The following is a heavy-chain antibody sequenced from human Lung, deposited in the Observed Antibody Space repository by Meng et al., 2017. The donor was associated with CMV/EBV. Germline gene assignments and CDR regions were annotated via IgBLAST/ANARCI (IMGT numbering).Heavy chain of an antibody. CDR3: ARHHHSPTFDY. V-gene: IGHV4-39*01. CDR2: VVYSGTT. CDR1: GGSISSSSYY. Sequence: QLKRQGSGPGLVKPSETLPLTCTVSGGSISSSSYYWAWIRQPPGEGLEWIGSVVYSGTTYYTSSLKSRVSISVDTSKNQFSLKLSSVTAADTAVYYCARHHHSPTFDYWGQGTLVTVSS. J-gene: IGHJ4*02. D-gene: IGHD1-14*01.